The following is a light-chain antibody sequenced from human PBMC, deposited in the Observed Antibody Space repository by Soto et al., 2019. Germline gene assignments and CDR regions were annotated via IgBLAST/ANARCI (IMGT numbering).Light chain of an antibody. J-gene: IGLJ1*01. V-gene: IGLV1-44*01. CDR3: ATWDDTLSGHYV. CDR1: SCNIGSYT. Sequence: QSVLTQPPSASGAPGQRVTISCSGTSCNIGSYTVNWYQHLPGTAPKLLIFSHNQRPSGVPGRFSASKSDTSASLDISGLQSEDEGDYYCATWDDTLSGHYVFGTGTKLTVL. CDR2: SHN.